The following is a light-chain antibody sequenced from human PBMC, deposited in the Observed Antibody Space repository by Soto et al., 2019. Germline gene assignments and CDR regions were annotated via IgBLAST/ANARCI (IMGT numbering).Light chain of an antibody. J-gene: IGLJ1*01. V-gene: IGLV2-14*03. CDR1: SSDVGGYNY. Sequence: QSALTQPASVSGSPGQSITISCTGTSSDVGGYNYLSWYQHHPGKAPKLMIYDVSDRPSWVSNRFSGSKSGNTASLTISGLQTEDEADYYCSSYTSSSTRVFGTGTKLTVL. CDR2: DVS. CDR3: SSYTSSSTRV.